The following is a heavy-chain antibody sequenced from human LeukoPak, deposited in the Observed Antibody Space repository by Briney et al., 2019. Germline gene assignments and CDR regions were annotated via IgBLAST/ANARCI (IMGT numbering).Heavy chain of an antibody. J-gene: IGHJ4*02. Sequence: ASVKVSCKASGYTFTGYYMHWVRQAPGQGLEWMGWINPNSGGTNYAQKFQGRVTMIRDTSISTAYMELSRLRSDDTAVYYCARGYGSGSLRFGYWGQGTLVTVSS. CDR2: INPNSGGT. CDR3: ARGYGSGSLRFGY. CDR1: GYTFTGYY. V-gene: IGHV1-2*02. D-gene: IGHD3-10*01.